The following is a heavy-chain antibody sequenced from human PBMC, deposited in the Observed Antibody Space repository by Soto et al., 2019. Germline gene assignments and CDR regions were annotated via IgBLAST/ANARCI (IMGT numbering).Heavy chain of an antibody. CDR2: INAGNGNT. D-gene: IGHD6-19*01. CDR3: ARDTPVAGTPIFDY. V-gene: IGHV1-3*01. J-gene: IGHJ4*02. CDR1: GYTFTSYA. Sequence: QVQLVQSGAEVKKPGASVKVSCKASGYTFTSYAMHWVRQAPGQRLEWMGWINAGNGNTKYSQKFQGRVTITRDTSASTAYMELSSLRSEDTAVYYCARDTPVAGTPIFDYWGQGTLVTVSS.